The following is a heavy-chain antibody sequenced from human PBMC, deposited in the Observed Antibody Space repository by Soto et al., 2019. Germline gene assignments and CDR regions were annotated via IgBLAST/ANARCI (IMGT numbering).Heavy chain of an antibody. CDR3: ASLKTPGVLDS. CDR2: MKQDGSEK. CDR1: GFTFSNYW. Sequence: EVQLVESGGGLVQPGGSLRLSCAASGFTFSNYWMSWVRQAPGKGLEWVANMKQDGSEKDYVGSVKGRFTISRDNAKNSLYLKMNSLKPEDTPVYYCASLKTPGVLDSGGQGPLVTVSP. D-gene: IGHD7-27*01. V-gene: IGHV3-7*02. J-gene: IGHJ4*02.